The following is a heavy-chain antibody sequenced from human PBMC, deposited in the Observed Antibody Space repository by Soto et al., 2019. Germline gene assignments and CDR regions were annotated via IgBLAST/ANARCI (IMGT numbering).Heavy chain of an antibody. V-gene: IGHV3-53*01. Sequence: GSLRLSCAASGFTVSSNYMSWVRQAPGKGLEWVSVIYSGGSTYYADSVKGRFTISRDNSKNTLYLQMNSLRAEDTAVYYCAREYYDYVWGSYRYRYFDYWGQGTLVTVSS. CDR2: IYSGGST. J-gene: IGHJ4*02. CDR1: GFTVSSNY. CDR3: AREYYDYVWGSYRYRYFDY. D-gene: IGHD3-16*02.